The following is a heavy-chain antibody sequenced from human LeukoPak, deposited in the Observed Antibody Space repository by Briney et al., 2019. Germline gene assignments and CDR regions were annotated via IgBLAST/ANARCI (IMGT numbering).Heavy chain of an antibody. V-gene: IGHV1-18*01. Sequence: ASVKVSCKASGYTFTSYGISWVRQAPGQGLEWMGWISAYNGNTNYAQKLQGRVTMTTDTSTSTAYMELRSLRSDDTAVYYCARVFTPVAVAGTYLYYYYYGMDVWGQGTTVTVSS. J-gene: IGHJ6*02. CDR1: GYTFTSYG. CDR2: ISAYNGNT. D-gene: IGHD6-19*01. CDR3: ARVFTPVAVAGTYLYYYYYGMDV.